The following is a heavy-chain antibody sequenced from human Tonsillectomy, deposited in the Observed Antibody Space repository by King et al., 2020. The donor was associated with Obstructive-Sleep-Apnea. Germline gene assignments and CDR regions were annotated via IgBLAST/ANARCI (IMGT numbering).Heavy chain of an antibody. CDR2: ISYDGSNK. Sequence: VQLVESGGGVVQPGRSLRLSCAASGFTFSHYAMHWVLQAPGKGLEWVAVISYDGSNKYYADSVKGRFTISRDNFKNTLYLEMNSLKVEDTAVYYCARVYVSTSSGGHPDYWGQGTLVTVSS. V-gene: IGHV3-30-3*01. CDR1: GFTFSHYA. D-gene: IGHD6-6*01. CDR3: ARVYVSTSSGGHPDY. J-gene: IGHJ4*02.